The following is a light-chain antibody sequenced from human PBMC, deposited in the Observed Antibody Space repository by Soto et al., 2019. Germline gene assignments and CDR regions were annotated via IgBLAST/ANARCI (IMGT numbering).Light chain of an antibody. CDR1: QTVNTW. V-gene: IGKV1-5*01. Sequence: MTQSPSTLSSSVGDRVTITCRASQTVNTWLAWYQQKPGKAPKVLIFDASSLKTGVPSRFSGSGSGTEFTLTISNLQPGDFATYYCQQYVTSPPGTFGQGTKVDIK. CDR2: DAS. CDR3: QQYVTSPPGT. J-gene: IGKJ1*01.